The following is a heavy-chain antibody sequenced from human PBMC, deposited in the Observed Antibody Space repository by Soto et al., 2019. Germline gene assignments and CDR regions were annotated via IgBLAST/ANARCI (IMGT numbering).Heavy chain of an antibody. D-gene: IGHD3-3*01. Sequence: PSQTLSLTCAISGYSVSSNSAGWNWVRQTPSRGLEWLGRTYYKSKWYYNSAVSVKSRITINPDTSKNQFSLQLNSVTPEDTAVYYCSRGSWDDVSGHYYMDVWGKGTTVTVSS. CDR3: SRGSWDDVSGHYYMDV. V-gene: IGHV6-1*01. CDR2: TYYKSKWYY. CDR1: GYSVSSNSAG. J-gene: IGHJ6*03.